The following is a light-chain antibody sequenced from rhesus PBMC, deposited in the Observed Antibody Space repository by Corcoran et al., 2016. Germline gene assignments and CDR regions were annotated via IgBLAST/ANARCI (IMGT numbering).Light chain of an antibody. CDR3: LHGYSTPPT. CDR2: KAT. Sequence: DIQMTQSPSSLSASVGARVTITCQASQDINNILAWYQQKPGKVPKLLIYKATNLQSGVPSRFSGSGSGTDFTLTIRSLQPAHFATYYFLHGYSTPPTFGQGTKVEIK. J-gene: IGKJ1*01. CDR1: QDINNI. V-gene: IGKV1-25*01.